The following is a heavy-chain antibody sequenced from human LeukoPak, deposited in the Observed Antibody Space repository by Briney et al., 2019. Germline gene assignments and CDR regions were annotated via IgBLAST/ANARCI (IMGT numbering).Heavy chain of an antibody. V-gene: IGHV4-30-2*01. CDR1: GGSISSDGYY. J-gene: IGHJ3*01. CDR3: ASPMTLVVRGLAGIDAFDV. CDR2: IYYTGST. D-gene: IGHD3-10*01. Sequence: SETLSLTCTVSGGSISSDGYYWSWIRQPPGKGLEWIGHIYYTGSTHYNASLKSRVTISVDRSKDQVSLNLNSVTAADTAVYYCASPMTLVVRGLAGIDAFDVWGQGTMVTVSS.